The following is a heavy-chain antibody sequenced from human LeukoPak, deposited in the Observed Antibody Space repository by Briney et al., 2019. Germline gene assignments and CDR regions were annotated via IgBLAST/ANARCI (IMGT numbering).Heavy chain of an antibody. CDR2: IFSST. V-gene: IGHV3-23*03. Sequence: PGGSLRLSCAASGFTFSSYAMSWVRQAPGKGLEWVSFIFSSTHYSDSVKGRFTISRDNPKNTLYLQMNSLRAEDTAVYYCARRAGAYSHPYDYWGQGTLVTVSS. J-gene: IGHJ4*02. CDR1: GFTFSSYA. CDR3: ARRAGAYSHPYDY. D-gene: IGHD4/OR15-4a*01.